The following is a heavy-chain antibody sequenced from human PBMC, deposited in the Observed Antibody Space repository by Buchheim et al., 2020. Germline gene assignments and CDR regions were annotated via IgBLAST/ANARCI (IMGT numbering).Heavy chain of an antibody. CDR1: GGTFSSYA. Sequence: QVQLVQSGAEVKKPGSSVTVSCKASGGTFSSYAISWVRQAPGQGLEWMGRIIPILGIANYAQKFQGRVPITADKSPSTAYMELSSLRSEDTAVYYCARVVERWLQLDYWGQGTL. J-gene: IGHJ4*02. CDR3: ARVVERWLQLDY. V-gene: IGHV1-69*04. D-gene: IGHD5-24*01. CDR2: IIPILGIA.